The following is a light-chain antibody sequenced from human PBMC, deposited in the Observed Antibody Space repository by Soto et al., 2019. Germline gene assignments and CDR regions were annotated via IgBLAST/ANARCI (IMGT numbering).Light chain of an antibody. J-gene: IGKJ2*01. CDR1: QSVSSY. CDR2: DAS. Sequence: EIVLTQSPATLSLSPGERATLSCRASQSVSSYLAWYQQKPCQAPRLLIYDASNRATGIPARFSSSGSGTDFTLTISSLEPEDFAVYYCQQRSNWPYTFGQGTKLEIK. V-gene: IGKV3-11*01. CDR3: QQRSNWPYT.